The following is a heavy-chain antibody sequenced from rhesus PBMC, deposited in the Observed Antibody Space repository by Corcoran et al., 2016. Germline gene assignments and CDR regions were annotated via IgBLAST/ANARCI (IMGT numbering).Heavy chain of an antibody. J-gene: IGHJ2*01. D-gene: IGHD5-36*01. Sequence: QVQLQESGPGLVKPSETLSLTCAVSGGSTSDDYYCSWIRQPPGNGLEWIGYIYGSGGGTNYNPSLKNRVTISIATSKNQFSLKLSSVTAADTAVYYCARVASYGDWYFDLWGPGTPITISS. CDR2: IYGSGGGT. CDR3: ARVASYGDWYFDL. CDR1: GGSTSDDYY. V-gene: IGHV4-106*01.